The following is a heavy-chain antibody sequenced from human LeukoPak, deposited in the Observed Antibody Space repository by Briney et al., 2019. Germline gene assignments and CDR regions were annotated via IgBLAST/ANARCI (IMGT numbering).Heavy chain of an antibody. CDR3: ARDRSDPVTAMSPPTTYYFDY. V-gene: IGHV4-34*01. J-gene: IGHJ4*02. Sequence: SETLSLTCAVYGGSLSGYYWSWIRQPPGKGLEWIGEINHSGSTNYNPSLKSRVTISVDTSKNQFSLKLSSVTAADTAVYYCARDRSDPVTAMSPPTTYYFDYWGQGTLATVSS. CDR1: GGSLSGYY. D-gene: IGHD2-21*02. CDR2: INHSGST.